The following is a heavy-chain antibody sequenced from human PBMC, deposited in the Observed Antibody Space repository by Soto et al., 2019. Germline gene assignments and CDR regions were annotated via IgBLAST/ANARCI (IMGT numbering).Heavy chain of an antibody. CDR1: GYTFTSYY. Sequence: ASLEVSCKASGYTFTSYYMNWVRQAPGQGLEWMGIINPSGGSTSYAQKFQGRVTMTRDTSTSTVYMELSSLRSEDTAVYYCASSVDCTNGVCYDEQEYNWFDPWGQGTLVTVS. V-gene: IGHV1-46*01. D-gene: IGHD2-8*01. CDR2: INPSGGST. CDR3: ASSVDCTNGVCYDEQEYNWFDP. J-gene: IGHJ5*02.